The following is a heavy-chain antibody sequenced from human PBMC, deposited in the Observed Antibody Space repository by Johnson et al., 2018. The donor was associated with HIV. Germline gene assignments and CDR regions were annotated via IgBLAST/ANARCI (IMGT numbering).Heavy chain of an antibody. CDR2: ISYDGSDK. CDR1: GFTFSSYG. V-gene: IGHV3-30*18. D-gene: IGHD1-7*01. CDR3: AKVKLELRYGAFDI. J-gene: IGHJ3*02. Sequence: QVQLVESGGGVVQPGRSLRLSCAASGFTFSSYGMNWVRQAPGKGLEWVAVISYDGSDKYYADSVKGRFTISRDNSKNTLYLQMNSLRAEDTAVYYCAKVKLELRYGAFDIWGQGTMVTVSS.